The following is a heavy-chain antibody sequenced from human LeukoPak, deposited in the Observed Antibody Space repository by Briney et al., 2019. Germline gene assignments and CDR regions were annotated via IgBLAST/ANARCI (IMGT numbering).Heavy chain of an antibody. J-gene: IGHJ4*02. CDR2: ISSDGSST. CDR1: GFTFGRYA. CDR3: ARRESSGHYDY. Sequence: GGSLRLSCAASGFTFGRYAMHWVRQAPGKGLEYVSAISSDGSSTYYANAVKGRFTISRDNSKNTLYLQMGSLRAEDMAVYYCARRESSGHYDYWGQGTLVTVSS. V-gene: IGHV3-64*01. D-gene: IGHD3-22*01.